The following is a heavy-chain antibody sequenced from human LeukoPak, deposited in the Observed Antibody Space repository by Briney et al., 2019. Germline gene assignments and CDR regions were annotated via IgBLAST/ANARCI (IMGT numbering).Heavy chain of an antibody. Sequence: PSETLSLTCTVSVGSIIRSSYYWGWLRQPPGRGREWIGSIYYSGSTYYKPSLKSRVTISVDTSKNQFSLKLSSVTAADTAVYYCARVGGGGVSDYWGEGALVTVSS. CDR3: ARVGGGGVSDY. D-gene: IGHD3-16*01. CDR2: IYYSGST. J-gene: IGHJ4*02. V-gene: IGHV4-39*01. CDR1: VGSIIRSSYY.